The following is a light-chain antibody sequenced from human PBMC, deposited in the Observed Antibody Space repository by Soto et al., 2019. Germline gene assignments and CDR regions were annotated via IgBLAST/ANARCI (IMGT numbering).Light chain of an antibody. CDR1: QGIMNY. CDR3: QKYDSLPYP. V-gene: IGKV1-27*01. CDR2: AAS. J-gene: IGKJ3*01. Sequence: DIQMTQSPSSLSASVGDRVTITCRASQGIMNYLAWYQQKPGKVPRLRLYAASTLQSSVPSRFSDSGSGPDFNLPISSLQPDDVANSYYQKYDSLPYPFGPGTKVDFK.